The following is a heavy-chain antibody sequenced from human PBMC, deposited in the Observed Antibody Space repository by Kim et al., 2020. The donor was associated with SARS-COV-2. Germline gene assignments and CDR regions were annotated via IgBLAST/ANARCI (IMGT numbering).Heavy chain of an antibody. Sequence: ASVKVSCKASGYTFTSYGISWVRQAPGQGLEWMGWINAYNGNTNYAQKLQGRVTMTTDTSTSTAYMELRSLRSDDTAVYYCARDRLLEVLDGGNSVDYLGAGALVTVSS. D-gene: IGHD2-21*02. CDR3: ARDRLLEVLDGGNSVDY. V-gene: IGHV1-18*01. CDR2: INAYNGNT. CDR1: GYTFTSYG. J-gene: IGHJ4*02.